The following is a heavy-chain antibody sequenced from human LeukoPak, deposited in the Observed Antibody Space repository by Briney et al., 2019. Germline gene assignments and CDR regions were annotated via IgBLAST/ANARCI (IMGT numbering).Heavy chain of an antibody. Sequence: SEPLSLPCTVSGGSIRRYYWSWLRQPPGKGLEWIGYINYSGSTNYNPSLKSRVTISVDTSKNQSSLKVSPVTAADTAVYYCARDGASLVWGQGTLVTVSS. V-gene: IGHV4-59*01. CDR1: GGSIRRYY. J-gene: IGHJ4*02. CDR2: INYSGST. D-gene: IGHD1-26*01. CDR3: ARDGASLV.